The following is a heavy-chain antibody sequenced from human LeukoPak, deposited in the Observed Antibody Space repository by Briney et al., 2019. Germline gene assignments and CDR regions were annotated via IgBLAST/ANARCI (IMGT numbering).Heavy chain of an antibody. D-gene: IGHD1-1*01. CDR2: ISPASGAT. J-gene: IGHJ4*02. CDR1: GYTFTGSY. Sequence: GASVRVSCKASGYTFTGSYMHWVRQAPGQGFEWIGWISPASGATKYAQNFQGRVTLTTDTSNTTAYMELSSLTSDDTASYYCLNEHGGWGQGTPVTVSS. V-gene: IGHV1-2*02. CDR3: LNEHGG.